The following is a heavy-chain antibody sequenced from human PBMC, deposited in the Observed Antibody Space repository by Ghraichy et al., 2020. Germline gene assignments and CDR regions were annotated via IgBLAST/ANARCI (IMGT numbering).Heavy chain of an antibody. V-gene: IGHV1-8*01. J-gene: IGHJ3*02. CDR1: GYTFTSYD. Sequence: ASVKVSCKASGYTFTSYDINWVRQATGQGLEWMGWMNPNSGNTGYAQKFQGRVTMTRNTSISTAYMELSSLRSEDTAVYYCATRHYYYDSSGYYLFDAFDIWGQGTMVTVSS. CDR2: MNPNSGNT. CDR3: ATRHYYYDSSGYYLFDAFDI. D-gene: IGHD3-22*01.